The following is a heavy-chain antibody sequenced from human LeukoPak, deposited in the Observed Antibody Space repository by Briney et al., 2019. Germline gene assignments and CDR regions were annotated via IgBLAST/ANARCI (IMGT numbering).Heavy chain of an antibody. CDR1: GFTFSSYG. Sequence: GGSLRLSCAASGFTFSSYGMHWVRQAPGKGLEWVAVISYDGNIKHYADSVTGRFTISRDSSKNTLYLQMNSLRTEDTAVYYCAREEIRSWFDPWGQGTLVTVSS. CDR2: ISYDGNIK. D-gene: IGHD5-24*01. CDR3: AREEIRSWFDP. J-gene: IGHJ5*02. V-gene: IGHV3-30*03.